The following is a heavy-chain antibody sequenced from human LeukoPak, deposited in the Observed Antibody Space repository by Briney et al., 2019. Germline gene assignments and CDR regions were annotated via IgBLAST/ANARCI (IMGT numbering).Heavy chain of an antibody. V-gene: IGHV4-34*01. Sequence: PSETLSLTCAVYGGSFSGYYWSWIRQPPGKGLEWIGEINHSGSTNYNPSLKSRVTISVDTSKNQFSLKLSSVTAADTAVYYCARAGSDEEDYFDYWGQGTLVTVPS. J-gene: IGHJ4*02. CDR1: GGSFSGYY. D-gene: IGHD2-21*02. CDR2: INHSGST. CDR3: ARAGSDEEDYFDY.